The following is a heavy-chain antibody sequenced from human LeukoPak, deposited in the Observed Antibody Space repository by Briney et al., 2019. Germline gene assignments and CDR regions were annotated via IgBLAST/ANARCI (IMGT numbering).Heavy chain of an antibody. V-gene: IGHV3-21*01. Sequence: GGSLRLSCAASGFTFSSYGMSWVRQAPGKGLEWVSSISSSSSYIYYADSVKGRFTISRDNAKKSVYLHMSSLRAEDTALYYCARLSAYYYGSYFYYYMDVWGKGTTVTVSS. J-gene: IGHJ6*03. CDR2: ISSSSSYI. D-gene: IGHD3-10*01. CDR1: GFTFSSYG. CDR3: ARLSAYYYGSYFYYYMDV.